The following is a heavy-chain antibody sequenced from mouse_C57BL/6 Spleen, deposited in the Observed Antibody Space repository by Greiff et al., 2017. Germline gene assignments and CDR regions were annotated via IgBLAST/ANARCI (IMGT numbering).Heavy chain of an antibody. Sequence: EVKLMESGGGLVKPGGSLKLSCAASGFTFSDYGMHWVRQAPEKGLEWVAYISSGSSTIYYADKVKGRFTISRDNAKNTLFLQMTSLRSEDTAMYYCARIGDRLRRTLYYYAMDYWGQGTSVTVSS. J-gene: IGHJ4*01. CDR2: ISSGSSTI. CDR1: GFTFSDYG. CDR3: ARIGDRLRRTLYYYAMDY. V-gene: IGHV5-17*01. D-gene: IGHD2-4*01.